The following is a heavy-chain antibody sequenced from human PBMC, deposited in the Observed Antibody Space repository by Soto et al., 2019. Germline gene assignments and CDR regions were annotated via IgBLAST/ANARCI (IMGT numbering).Heavy chain of an antibody. V-gene: IGHV4-31*03. D-gene: IGHD6-19*01. CDR3: ARRSSGWHPIDY. J-gene: IGHJ4*02. CDR2: IYYSGST. Sequence: QVQLQESGPGLVKPSQTLSLTCTVSGGSISSGGYYWSWIRQHPGKGLEWIGYIYYSGSTYYNPSLKSRVTISVDPSKNQFSLKLSSVTAADTAVYYCARRSSGWHPIDYWGQGTLVTVSS. CDR1: GGSISSGGYY.